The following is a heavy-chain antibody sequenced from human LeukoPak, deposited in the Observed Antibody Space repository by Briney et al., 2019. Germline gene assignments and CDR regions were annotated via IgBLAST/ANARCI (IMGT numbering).Heavy chain of an antibody. CDR1: GYSFTSYW. Sequence: GESLKISCKGSGYSFTSYWTGWVRQMPGKGLEWMGIIYPGDSDTRYSPSFQGQVTISADKSISTAYLQWSSLKASDTAMYYCAREYDFWSGYYPFDYWGQGTLVTVSS. D-gene: IGHD3-3*01. CDR2: IYPGDSDT. V-gene: IGHV5-51*01. J-gene: IGHJ4*02. CDR3: AREYDFWSGYYPFDY.